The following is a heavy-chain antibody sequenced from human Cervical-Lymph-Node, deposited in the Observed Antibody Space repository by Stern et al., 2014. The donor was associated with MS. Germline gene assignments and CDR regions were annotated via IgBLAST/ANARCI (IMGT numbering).Heavy chain of an antibody. J-gene: IGHJ4*02. D-gene: IGHD2-8*01. CDR1: GFTFRSYV. V-gene: IGHV3-30-3*01. Sequence: VEMVQFGGGVVQTGGSLRLFCVGSGFTFRSYVMNWVGEVLGKGVEWLTVIWHDENNNAYADSMKGQFTISRDNSNNTLSLQMNSLRAEDTAVYYCVREDGDFDYWGQGTLVTVSS. CDR2: IWHDENNN. CDR3: VREDGDFDY.